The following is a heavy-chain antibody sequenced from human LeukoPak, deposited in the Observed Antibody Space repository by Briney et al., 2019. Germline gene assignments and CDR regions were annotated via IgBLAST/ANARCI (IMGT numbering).Heavy chain of an antibody. D-gene: IGHD2-15*01. CDR2: ISWDGGST. CDR1: GFTFDDYT. CDR3: AKGKDGYFGY. J-gene: IGHJ4*02. Sequence: PGGSLSLSCAASGFTFDDYTMHWVRQAPGKGLEWVSLISWDGGSTYYADSVKGRFTISRDNSKNSLYLQMNSLRTEDTALYYCAKGKDGYFGYWGQGTLVTVSS. V-gene: IGHV3-43*01.